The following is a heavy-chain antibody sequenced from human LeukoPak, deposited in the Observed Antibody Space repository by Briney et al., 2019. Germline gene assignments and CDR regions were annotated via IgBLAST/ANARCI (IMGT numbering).Heavy chain of an antibody. D-gene: IGHD3-10*01. Sequence: GGSLRLSCAASGFTFSSHAMSWVRQAPGKGLEWVSGISGNGATTYYADSVKGRFTISRDNSKNTLYLQMNSLRVEDTAEYYCANGGSGLDYFDYWGQGTLVTVTS. V-gene: IGHV3-23*01. CDR2: ISGNGATT. CDR3: ANGGSGLDYFDY. CDR1: GFTFSSHA. J-gene: IGHJ4*02.